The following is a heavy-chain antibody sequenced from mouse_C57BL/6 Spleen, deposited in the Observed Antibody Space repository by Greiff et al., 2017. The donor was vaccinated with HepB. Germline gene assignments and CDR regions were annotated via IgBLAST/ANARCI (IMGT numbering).Heavy chain of an antibody. Sequence: VQLQQSGAELVRPGASVKLSCKASGYTFTDYYINWVKQRPGQGLEWIARIYPGSGNTYYNEKFKGKATLTAEKSSSTAYMQLSSLTSEDSAVYFCARDDGYSLYAMDYWGQGTSVTVSS. CDR1: GYTFTDYY. J-gene: IGHJ4*01. V-gene: IGHV1-76*01. D-gene: IGHD2-3*01. CDR3: ARDDGYSLYAMDY. CDR2: IYPGSGNT.